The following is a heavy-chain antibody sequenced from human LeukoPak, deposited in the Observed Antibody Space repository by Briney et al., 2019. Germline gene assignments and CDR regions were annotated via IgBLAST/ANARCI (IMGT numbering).Heavy chain of an antibody. CDR2: ISGSGGST. J-gene: IGHJ4*02. CDR3: AKPYYYDTSGLRTLDN. CDR1: GFTFSNYA. V-gene: IGHV3-23*01. D-gene: IGHD3-22*01. Sequence: PGGSLRLPCAASGFTFSNYAMSWVRQAPGKGLEWVSCISGSGGSTHYADSVKGRFTISRDNSKNTLYLQMNSLRAEDTAVYYCAKPYYYDTSGLRTLDNWGQGTLVTVSS.